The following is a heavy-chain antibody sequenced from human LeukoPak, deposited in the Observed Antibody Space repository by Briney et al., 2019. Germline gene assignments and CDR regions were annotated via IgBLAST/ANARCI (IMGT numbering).Heavy chain of an antibody. CDR3: AKVSNGNYAGDAFDI. CDR2: ISGGGGST. CDR1: GCTFSGYA. D-gene: IGHD1-7*01. Sequence: SGASLRLSCAASGCTFSGYAMTWVRQAPGKGLEWVSAISGGGGSTYYADSVKGRFTISRDNSKNTLYLQMSSLRADDTAVYYCAKVSNGNYAGDAFDIWGQGTMVTVSS. J-gene: IGHJ3*02. V-gene: IGHV3-23*01.